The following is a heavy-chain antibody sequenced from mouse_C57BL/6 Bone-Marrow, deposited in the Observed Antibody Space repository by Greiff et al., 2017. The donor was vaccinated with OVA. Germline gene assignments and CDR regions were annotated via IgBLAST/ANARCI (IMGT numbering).Heavy chain of an antibody. CDR3: ARDFRGWYFDV. CDR1: GYTFTDYN. CDR2: IIPNNGGT. J-gene: IGHJ1*03. Sequence: VQLQQSGPELVKPGASVKIPCKASGYTFTDYNMDWVKQSHGKSLEWIGDIIPNNGGTIYNQKFKGKATLTVDKSSSTAYMELRSLTSEDTAVYYCARDFRGWYFDVWGTGTTVTVSS. V-gene: IGHV1-18*01. D-gene: IGHD3-2*02.